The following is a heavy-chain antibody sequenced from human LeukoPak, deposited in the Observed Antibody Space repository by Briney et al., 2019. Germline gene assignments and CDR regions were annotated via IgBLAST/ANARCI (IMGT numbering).Heavy chain of an antibody. V-gene: IGHV3-30*02. CDR2: IRYDGSNK. CDR3: AKDPQKWESYFDY. J-gene: IGHJ4*02. D-gene: IGHD1-26*01. CDR1: GFTFSSYG. Sequence: GGSLRLSCAASGFTFSSYGMHWVRQAPGKGLEWVAFIRYDGSNKYYADSVKGRFAISRDNSKNTLYLQMNSLRAEDTAVYYCAKDPQKWESYFDYWGQGTLVTVSS.